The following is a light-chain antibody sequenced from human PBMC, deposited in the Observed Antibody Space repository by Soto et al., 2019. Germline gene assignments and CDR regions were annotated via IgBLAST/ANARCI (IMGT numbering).Light chain of an antibody. CDR2: DAS. CDR1: QDISNY. J-gene: IGKJ5*01. V-gene: IGKV1-33*01. Sequence: DIQMTQSPSYLSASVGDRITITCQASQDISNYLNWYQQKTGKAPKXLIYDASNLETGVPSRFSGIGSGTDFTFTISSLQPEDSATYYGQQYDNLPITFGQGTRRDIK. CDR3: QQYDNLPIT.